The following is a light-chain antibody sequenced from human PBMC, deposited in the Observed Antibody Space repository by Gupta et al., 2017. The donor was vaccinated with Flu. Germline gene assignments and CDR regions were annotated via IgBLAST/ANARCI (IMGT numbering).Light chain of an antibody. CDR2: AAS. CDR1: QSISSY. CDR3: QQSYSTPST. J-gene: IGKJ4*01. Sequence: IQMTQSPSSLSASVGDRVTITCRASQSISSYLNWYQQKPVKAPKLLIYAASSLQSGVPSRFSGSGSGTDFTLTISSLQPEDFATYYCQQSYSTPSTFGGGTKVEIK. V-gene: IGKV1-39*01.